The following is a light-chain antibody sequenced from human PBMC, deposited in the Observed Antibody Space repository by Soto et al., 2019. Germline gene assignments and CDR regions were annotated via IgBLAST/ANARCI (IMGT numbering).Light chain of an antibody. J-gene: IGKJ1*01. Sequence: EIVMTQSPATLSLSPGEGATLSRRASQSVSSNLVWYQQKPGQAPRLLISGASTRATGIPARFSGSGSGTEFTLTISSLQSEDFAVYYCQQYNDWPRTFGQGTKVEIK. V-gene: IGKV3-15*01. CDR3: QQYNDWPRT. CDR2: GAS. CDR1: QSVSSN.